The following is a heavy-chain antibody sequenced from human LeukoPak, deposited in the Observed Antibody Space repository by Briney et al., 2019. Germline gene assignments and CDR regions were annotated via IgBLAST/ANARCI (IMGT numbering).Heavy chain of an antibody. CDR1: GGTFSSYA. V-gene: IGHV1-69*13. J-gene: IGHJ4*02. Sequence: GASVKVSCKASGGTFSSYAISWVRQAPGQGLEWMGGIIPIFGTANYAQKFQGRVTITADESTSTAYMELSSLRSEDTAVYYCARGSPHYGSGVSFDCWGQGTLVTVSS. D-gene: IGHD3-10*01. CDR2: IIPIFGTA. CDR3: ARGSPHYGSGVSFDC.